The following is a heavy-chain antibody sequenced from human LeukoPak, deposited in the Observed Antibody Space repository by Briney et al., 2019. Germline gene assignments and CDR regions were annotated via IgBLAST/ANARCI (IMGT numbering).Heavy chain of an antibody. V-gene: IGHV1-69*05. Sequence: SVKVSCKASGGTFSSYAISWVRQAPGQGLEWMGRIIPIFGTANYAQKFQGRVTITTDESTSTAYMELSSLRAEDTAVYYCARDLHDYGDYKGGYYYYMDVWGKGTTVTVSS. D-gene: IGHD4-17*01. CDR2: IIPIFGTA. CDR1: GGTFSSYA. CDR3: ARDLHDYGDYKGGYYYYMDV. J-gene: IGHJ6*03.